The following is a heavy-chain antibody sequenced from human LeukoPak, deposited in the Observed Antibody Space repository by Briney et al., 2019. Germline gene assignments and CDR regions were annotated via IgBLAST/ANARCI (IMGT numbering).Heavy chain of an antibody. Sequence: ASVKVSCKASGYTFTSYDINWVRQATGQGLEWMGWMNPNSGNTGYAQKFQGRVTMTRNTSISTAYMELSSLRSEDTAVYYCTRALSSGWHIVDYWGQGTLVTDSS. D-gene: IGHD6-19*01. V-gene: IGHV1-8*01. J-gene: IGHJ4*02. CDR1: GYTFTSYD. CDR3: TRALSSGWHIVDY. CDR2: MNPNSGNT.